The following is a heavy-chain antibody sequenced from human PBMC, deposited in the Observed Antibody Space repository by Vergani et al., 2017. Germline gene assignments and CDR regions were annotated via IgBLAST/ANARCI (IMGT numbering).Heavy chain of an antibody. CDR1: GASMSSVGYY. J-gene: IGHJ3*02. CDR2: IYHSGST. CDR3: ARGYYYDSSGAGAFDI. V-gene: IGHV4-61*02. D-gene: IGHD3-22*01. Sequence: QVQLPESGPGLVKPSQTLSLTCTVPGASMSSVGYYWTWIRQSAGKRLEWIGEIYHSGSTNYNPYLKSRVTISVDKSKNQFSLKLSSVTAADTAVYYCARGYYYDSSGAGAFDIWGQGTMVTVSS.